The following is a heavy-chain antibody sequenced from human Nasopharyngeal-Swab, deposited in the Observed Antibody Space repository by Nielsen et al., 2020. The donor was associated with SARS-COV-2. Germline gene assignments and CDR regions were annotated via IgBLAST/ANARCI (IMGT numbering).Heavy chain of an antibody. V-gene: IGHV1-46*01. Sequence: WVRQAPGQGLEWMGIINPSGGSTSYAQKFQGRVTMTRDTSTSTVYMDLSSLRSEDTAVYYCARGAPNTVSAPDYWGQGTPVTSPQ. CDR3: ARGAPNTVSAPDY. D-gene: IGHD4-11*01. J-gene: IGHJ4*02. CDR2: INPSGGST.